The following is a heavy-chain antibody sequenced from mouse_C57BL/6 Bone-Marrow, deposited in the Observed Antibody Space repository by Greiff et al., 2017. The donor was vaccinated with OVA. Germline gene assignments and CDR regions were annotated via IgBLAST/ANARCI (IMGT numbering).Heavy chain of an antibody. CDR2: IWSDGST. CDR3: ARRRWLLGYFDV. V-gene: IGHV2-6*03. J-gene: IGHJ1*03. CDR1: GFSLTSYG. Sequence: QVQLKESGPGLVAPSQSLSITCTVSGFSLTSYGVHWVRQPPGKGLEWLVVIWSDGSTTYNSALKSRLSISKDNSKSQVFLKMNSLQTDDTAVYYCARRRWLLGYFDVWGTGTTVTVSS. D-gene: IGHD2-3*01.